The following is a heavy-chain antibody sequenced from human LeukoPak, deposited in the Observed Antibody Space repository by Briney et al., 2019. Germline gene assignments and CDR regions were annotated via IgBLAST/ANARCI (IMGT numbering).Heavy chain of an antibody. V-gene: IGHV4-39*01. D-gene: IGHD3-3*01. CDR1: GGSISSSSYY. CDR2: IYYSGST. CDR3: ASLYYDFWSGYYTSAPLDY. J-gene: IGHJ4*02. Sequence: PSETLPLTCTVSGGSISSSSYYWGWIRQPPGKGLEWIGSIYYSGSTYYNPSLKSRFTISVDTSKNQFSLKLSSVTAADTAVYYCASLYYDFWSGYYTSAPLDYWGQGTLVTVSS.